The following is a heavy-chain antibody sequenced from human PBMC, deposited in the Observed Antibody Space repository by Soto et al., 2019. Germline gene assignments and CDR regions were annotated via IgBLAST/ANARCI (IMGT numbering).Heavy chain of an antibody. CDR3: VGGQYYFDY. CDR2: ISYDGSNK. Sequence: QVQLVESGGGVVQPGRSLRLSCAASGFPFTTYGMHWVREGPGKGLEWVAVISYDGSNKFYADSVKGRFTISRDNSKNTLYLQMSSLRPDDTALYDCVGGQYYFDYRGQGTLVIVSS. D-gene: IGHD3-10*01. CDR1: GFPFTTYG. J-gene: IGHJ4*02. V-gene: IGHV3-30*03.